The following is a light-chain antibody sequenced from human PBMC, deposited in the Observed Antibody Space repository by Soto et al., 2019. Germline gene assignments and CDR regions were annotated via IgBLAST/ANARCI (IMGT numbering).Light chain of an antibody. CDR1: QSISSN. J-gene: IGKJ2*01. Sequence: IVMTQSPATLSVSPGERATLYCRASQSISSNVAWYQQKPGQAPRRLIYGASTRATGIPARFSGSGSGTEFTLTISSLQSEDFAVYFCQQHNNWPYTFGQGTKVDIK. V-gene: IGKV3-15*01. CDR3: QQHNNWPYT. CDR2: GAS.